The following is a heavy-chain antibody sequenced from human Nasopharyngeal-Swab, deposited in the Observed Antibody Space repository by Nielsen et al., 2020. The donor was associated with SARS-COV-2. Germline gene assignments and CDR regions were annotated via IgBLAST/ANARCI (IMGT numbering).Heavy chain of an antibody. CDR2: FDPEDGET. Sequence: ASVKVSCKVSGYTLTELSMHWVRQAPGKGLEWVGGFDPEDGETIYAQKFQGRVTMTEDTSTDTAYMELSSLTSEDTAVYYCTTVAGSYGRFYYWGQGTLVTVSS. D-gene: IGHD1-26*01. J-gene: IGHJ4*02. V-gene: IGHV1-24*01. CDR1: GYTLTELS. CDR3: TTVAGSYGRFYY.